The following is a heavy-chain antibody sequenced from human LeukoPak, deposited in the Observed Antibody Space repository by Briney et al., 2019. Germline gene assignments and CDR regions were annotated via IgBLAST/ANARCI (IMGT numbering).Heavy chain of an antibody. CDR1: GFTFSSYS. V-gene: IGHV3-21*04. D-gene: IGHD3-10*01. J-gene: IGHJ3*02. CDR3: AKGHLEYGWFGELISHDAFDI. Sequence: GGSLRLSCAASGFTFSSYSMNWVRQAPGKGLEWVSSISSSSSYIYYADSVKGRFTISRDNSKNTLYLQMNSLRAEDTAVYYCAKGHLEYGWFGELISHDAFDIWGQGTMVTVSS. CDR2: ISSSSSYI.